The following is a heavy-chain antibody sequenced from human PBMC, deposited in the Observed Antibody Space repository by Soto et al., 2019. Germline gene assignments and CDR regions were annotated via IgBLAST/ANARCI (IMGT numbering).Heavy chain of an antibody. CDR2: IYYSGST. D-gene: IGHD2-21*02. Sequence: SETLSLTCTVSGGSISSYYWSWVRQPPGKGLEWIGYIYYSGSTNYNPSLKSRVTISVDTSKNQFSLKLSSVTAADTAVYYCAAYCGGDCYSGFYYWGQGTLVTVSS. CDR1: GGSISSYY. V-gene: IGHV4-59*01. J-gene: IGHJ4*02. CDR3: AAYCGGDCYSGFYY.